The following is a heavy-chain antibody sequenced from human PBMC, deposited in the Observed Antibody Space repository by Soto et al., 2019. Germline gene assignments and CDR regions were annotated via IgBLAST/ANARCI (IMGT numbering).Heavy chain of an antibody. J-gene: IGHJ4*02. CDR3: ARDHPYRSAYDN. Sequence: QVQLVQSGTEVKKPGASVKVSCKASGYTFTMYGISWVRQAPGQGLEWMGWISTYNGDTNYAQNLQGRVTMTTDTSTSTAYMELRSLRSDDTAMYFCARDHPYRSAYDNWGQGTLVTVSS. CDR1: GYTFTMYG. D-gene: IGHD1-26*01. V-gene: IGHV1-18*01. CDR2: ISTYNGDT.